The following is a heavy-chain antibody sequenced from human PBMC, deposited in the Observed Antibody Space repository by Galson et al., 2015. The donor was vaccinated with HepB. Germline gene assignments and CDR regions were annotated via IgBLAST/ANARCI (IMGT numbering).Heavy chain of an antibody. V-gene: IGHV3-11*06. D-gene: IGHD1-26*01. Sequence: SLRLSCAASGFTFRDYYMSWIRQAPGKGLEWVSYISSSSSYTNYADSVKGRFTISRDNAKNSLYLQMNSLRAEDTAVYYCARVGRELNDPSLYYFDYWGQGTLVTVSS. J-gene: IGHJ4*02. CDR3: ARVGRELNDPSLYYFDY. CDR2: ISSSSSYT. CDR1: GFTFRDYY.